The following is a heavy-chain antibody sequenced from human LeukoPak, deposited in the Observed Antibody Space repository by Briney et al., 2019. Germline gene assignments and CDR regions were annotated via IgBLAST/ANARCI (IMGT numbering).Heavy chain of an antibody. D-gene: IGHD2-21*02. CDR1: GFTFSSFG. CDR3: ARDETAGVLHFDY. J-gene: IGHJ4*02. Sequence: GGSLRLSCAASGFTFSSFGMHWVRQAPGKGLEWVAVIWYDGSNKYYADSVKGRFTISRDNSENTLYLQMNSLRAEDMAVYYCARDETAGVLHFDYWGQGTLVTVSS. V-gene: IGHV3-33*01. CDR2: IWYDGSNK.